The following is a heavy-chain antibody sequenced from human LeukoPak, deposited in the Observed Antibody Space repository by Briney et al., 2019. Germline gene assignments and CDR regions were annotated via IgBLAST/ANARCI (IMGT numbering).Heavy chain of an antibody. CDR2: IGASGAST. Sequence: PGGSLRLSCAASGFTFSNYAMSWVRQAPGKGLEWVSSIGASGASTFHADSVKGRFIISRDISKNTLYLQMNSLRAEDTAIYYCAKGGIKRFGMVPDWFDPWGQGTLVTVSS. CDR1: GFTFSNYA. D-gene: IGHD3-3*01. V-gene: IGHV3-23*01. CDR3: AKGGIKRFGMVPDWFDP. J-gene: IGHJ5*02.